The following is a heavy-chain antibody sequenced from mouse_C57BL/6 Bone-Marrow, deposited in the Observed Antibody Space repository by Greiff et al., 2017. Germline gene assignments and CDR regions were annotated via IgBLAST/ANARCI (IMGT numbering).Heavy chain of an antibody. J-gene: IGHJ2*01. CDR3: ARGVLRP. CDR1: GYAFSSSW. D-gene: IGHD1-1*01. V-gene: IGHV1-82*01. CDR2: IYPGDGDT. Sequence: QVQLQQSGPELVKPGASVKISCKASGYAFSSSWMNWVKQRPGKGLEWIGRIYPGDGDTNYNGKFKGKATLTADKSSSTAYMQLSSLTSEDSAVYFCARGVLRPWGHGTTLTVSS.